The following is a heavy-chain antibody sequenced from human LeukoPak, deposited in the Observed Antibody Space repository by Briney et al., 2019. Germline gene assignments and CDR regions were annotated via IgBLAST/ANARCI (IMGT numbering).Heavy chain of an antibody. J-gene: IGHJ4*02. Sequence: GGSLRLSCAASGFTFSSYAMSWVRQAPGKGLEWVSAISGRGGSTYYADSVKGRFSISRDNSKNTLYLQMDSLRGEDTAVYYCAKDFRIGYSAHFDYWGQGALVTVSS. CDR1: GFTFSSYA. V-gene: IGHV3-23*01. CDR3: AKDFRIGYSAHFDY. CDR2: ISGRGGST. D-gene: IGHD2-21*01.